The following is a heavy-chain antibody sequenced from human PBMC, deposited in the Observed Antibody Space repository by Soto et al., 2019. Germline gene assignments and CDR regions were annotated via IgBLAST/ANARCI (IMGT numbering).Heavy chain of an antibody. CDR1: GYTFTSYG. Sequence: QVQLVQSGAEVKKPGASVKVSCKASGYTFTSYGISWVRQAPGQGLEWMGWISAYNGNTNYAQKLQGRVTMTTDTSRSTAYMGLGSLSFDDTAVYSCARGVGGAPLDSWGQGTLVTVSS. D-gene: IGHD3-16*01. J-gene: IGHJ4*02. V-gene: IGHV1-18*01. CDR2: ISAYNGNT. CDR3: ARGVGGAPLDS.